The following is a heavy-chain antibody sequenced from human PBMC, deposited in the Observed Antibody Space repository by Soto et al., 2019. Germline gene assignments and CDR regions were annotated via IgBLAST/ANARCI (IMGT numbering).Heavy chain of an antibody. J-gene: IGHJ6*02. D-gene: IGHD1-26*01. Sequence: ASVKVSCKASGDTFSNYAICWVRQAPGQGLEWMGWINPNSGGTNYAQKFQGRVTMTRDTSISTAYMELSRLRSDDTAVYYCARNLPWELLRIRYYYYGMDVWGQGTTVTV. CDR3: ARNLPWELLRIRYYYYGMDV. V-gene: IGHV1-2*02. CDR1: GDTFSNYA. CDR2: INPNSGGT.